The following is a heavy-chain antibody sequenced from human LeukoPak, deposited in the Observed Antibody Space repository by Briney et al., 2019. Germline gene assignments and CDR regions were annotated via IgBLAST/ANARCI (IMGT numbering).Heavy chain of an antibody. D-gene: IGHD3-9*01. CDR1: GFTFSSYW. CDR2: IKQDGSEK. J-gene: IGHJ4*02. V-gene: IGHV3-7*01. Sequence: GGSLRLSCAASGFTFSSYWMSWVRQAPGKGLEWVANIKQDGSEKYYVDSVKGRFTISRDNAKNSLYLQMNSLRAEDTAVYYCARWGPFLTGRPFDYRGQGTLVTVSS. CDR3: ARWGPFLTGRPFDY.